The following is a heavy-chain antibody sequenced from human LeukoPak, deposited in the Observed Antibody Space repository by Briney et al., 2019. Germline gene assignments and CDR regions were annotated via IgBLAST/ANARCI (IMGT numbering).Heavy chain of an antibody. CDR3: AHSGGNFGRKEVFDI. CDR1: GGSISSYYW. CDR2: IYWDDDK. J-gene: IGHJ3*02. Sequence: TLSLTCTVSGGSISSYYWSWIRQPPGKALEWLALIYWDDDKRYSPSLKSRLTITKDTSKNQVVLTMTNMDPVDTATYYCAHSGGNFGRKEVFDIWGQGKMVTVSP. V-gene: IGHV2-5*08. D-gene: IGHD3-3*01.